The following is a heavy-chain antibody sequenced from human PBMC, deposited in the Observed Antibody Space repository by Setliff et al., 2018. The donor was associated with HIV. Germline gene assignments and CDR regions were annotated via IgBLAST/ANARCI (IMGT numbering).Heavy chain of an antibody. CDR1: GGSISGTSHY. V-gene: IGHV4-61*10. CDR2: IYSSGST. CDR3: ERVSPPPDNYFYYYMDV. Sequence: SETLSLTCTVSGGSISGTSHYWSWIRQRAGRALEWIRRIYSSGSTNYNPSLKSRVKMSIDTYKNQFSLKLSAVTAADTALYYCERVSPPPDNYFYYYMDVWGKGTTVTVSS. J-gene: IGHJ6*03. D-gene: IGHD3-9*01.